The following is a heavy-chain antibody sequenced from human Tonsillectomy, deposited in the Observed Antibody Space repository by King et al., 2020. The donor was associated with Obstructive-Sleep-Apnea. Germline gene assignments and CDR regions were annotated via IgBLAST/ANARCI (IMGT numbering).Heavy chain of an antibody. Sequence: VQLVESGGGVVQPGRSLRLSCAASGFTFSSYAMHWVRQAPGKGLEWVAVISYDGSNKYYADSVKGRFTISRDNSKNTLYLQMNSLRAEDTAVYYCARGGYGSGSYYPSLDYWGQGTLVTVSS. CDR1: GFTFSSYA. CDR2: ISYDGSNK. D-gene: IGHD3-10*01. J-gene: IGHJ4*02. CDR3: ARGGYGSGSYYPSLDY. V-gene: IGHV3-30*04.